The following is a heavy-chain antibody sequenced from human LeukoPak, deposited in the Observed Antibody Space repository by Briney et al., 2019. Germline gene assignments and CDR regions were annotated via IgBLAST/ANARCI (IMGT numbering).Heavy chain of an antibody. CDR2: VYYNGDT. CDR3: ARADYGSGKGFDF. Sequence: PSETLSLTCTVSGGSISSGGHYWSWIRQHPGKGLEWIGYVYYNGDTYYTPSLKSRLIMSVDTSKNQFSLKLTSLTAADTAVYYCARADYGSGKGFDFWGQGTLVTVSS. V-gene: IGHV4-31*03. CDR1: GGSISSGGHY. J-gene: IGHJ4*02. D-gene: IGHD3-10*01.